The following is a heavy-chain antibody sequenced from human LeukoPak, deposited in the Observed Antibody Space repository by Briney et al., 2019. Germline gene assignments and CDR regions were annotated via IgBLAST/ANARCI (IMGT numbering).Heavy chain of an antibody. CDR3: AKDNSGFLFFWDY. J-gene: IGHJ4*02. CDR2: ISGSGDST. V-gene: IGHV3-23*01. D-gene: IGHD5-12*01. CDR1: GFTFSRYA. Sequence: GGSLRLSCAASGFTFSRYAMSWVRQAPGKGLEWVSGISGSGDSTYYADSVEGRFTISRDNSKSTLYLQMNSLRAEDTAVYYCAKDNSGFLFFWDYWGQGTLVTVSS.